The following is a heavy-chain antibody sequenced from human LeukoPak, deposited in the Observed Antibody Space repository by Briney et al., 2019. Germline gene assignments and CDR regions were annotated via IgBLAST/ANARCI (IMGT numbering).Heavy chain of an antibody. CDR3: ARRGNWFDP. V-gene: IGHV4-34*01. CDR1: GGSFSGYY. Sequence: PETLSLTCAVYGGSFSGYYWSWIRQPPGKGLEWIGEINHSGSTNYNPSLKSRVTISVDTSKNQFSLKLNSVTAADTAVYYCARRGNWFDPWGQGTLVTVSS. CDR2: INHSGST. J-gene: IGHJ5*02. D-gene: IGHD3-10*01.